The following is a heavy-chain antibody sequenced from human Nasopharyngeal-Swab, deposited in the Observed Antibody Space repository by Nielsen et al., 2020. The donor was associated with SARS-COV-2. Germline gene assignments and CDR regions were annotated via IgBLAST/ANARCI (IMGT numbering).Heavy chain of an antibody. CDR2: VYYNGNS. Sequence: GSLRLSCTVSGASMNNFYWNWIRQTPGKGLEWIGYVYYNGNSNYDPSLRSRVSISVDTSKNQFSLKLTSVTPADTAVYFCAREANTGVYFDSWSQGTPVTISS. V-gene: IGHV4-59*13. J-gene: IGHJ4*02. CDR3: AREANTGVYFDS. CDR1: GASMNNFY. D-gene: IGHD2-8*02.